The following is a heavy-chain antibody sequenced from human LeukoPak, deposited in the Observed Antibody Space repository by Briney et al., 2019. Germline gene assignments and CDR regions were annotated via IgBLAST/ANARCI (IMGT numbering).Heavy chain of an antibody. CDR2: IDPNSGAT. V-gene: IGHV1-2*02. D-gene: IGHD6-6*01. CDR3: ASITARAAFDI. CDR1: GYTFTGYY. Sequence: PVAPVKVSCKTSGYTFTGYYIHLLRQAPGQRHEWMAWIDPNSGATNYAHKFEGRVTMTRDTSISTAYMELSRLRSDDTAVYYCASITARAAFDIWGQGTMVTVSS. J-gene: IGHJ3*02.